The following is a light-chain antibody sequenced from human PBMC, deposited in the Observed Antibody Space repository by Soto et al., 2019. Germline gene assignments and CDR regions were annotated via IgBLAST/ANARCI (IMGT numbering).Light chain of an antibody. J-gene: IGKJ1*01. CDR2: DAS. Sequence: DIQMTQSPSTLSASVGDRVTITCRASQSVSRWLAWYQQKPGKAPKVLIWDASSLQRGVPSRFSGSGSGTDFTLTISSLQPDGFATYYCQQYNDYSTWTLGQGTKVDLK. V-gene: IGKV1-5*01. CDR1: QSVSRW. CDR3: QQYNDYSTWT.